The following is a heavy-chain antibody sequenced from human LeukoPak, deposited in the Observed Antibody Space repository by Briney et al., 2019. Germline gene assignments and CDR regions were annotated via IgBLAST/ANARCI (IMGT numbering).Heavy chain of an antibody. Sequence: GGSLRLSCAASGFTFSSYGMHWVRQAPGKGLEWVAVTSYDGSNKYYADFVKGRFTVSRDNSKNTLYLQMNSLRAEDTAVYYCAKDWEQYRSGCDHWGQGTLVTVSS. CDR2: TSYDGSNK. V-gene: IGHV3-30*18. CDR3: AKDWEQYRSGCDH. J-gene: IGHJ4*02. D-gene: IGHD3-10*01. CDR1: GFTFSSYG.